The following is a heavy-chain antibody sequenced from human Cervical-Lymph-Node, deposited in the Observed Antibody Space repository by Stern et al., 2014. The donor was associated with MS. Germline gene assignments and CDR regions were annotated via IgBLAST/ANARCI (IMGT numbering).Heavy chain of an antibody. Sequence: QLQLRESGPGLVKPSQTLSLTCTVSGGSISSGSYYWSWLRQPAGKGLEGIGRIYTCGSPNYNPSPKVRPPKTIDPAKNLFSLNLICLTAADTAVYYCARDCRLRYFDNYGMDVWGQGTTVTVSS. CDR1: GGSISSGSYY. CDR2: IYTCGSP. V-gene: IGHV4-61*02. J-gene: IGHJ6*02. CDR3: ARDCRLRYFDNYGMDV. D-gene: IGHD3-9*01.